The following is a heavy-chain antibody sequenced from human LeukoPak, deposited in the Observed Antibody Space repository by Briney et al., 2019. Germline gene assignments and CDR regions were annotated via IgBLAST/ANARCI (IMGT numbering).Heavy chain of an antibody. V-gene: IGHV1-69*05. CDR1: GGTFSSYS. CDR3: ARPMSGRWLEPPFDF. Sequence: ASVKVSCKASGGTFSSYSVSWVRQAPGQGPEWMGTIIPMFGTTKYPQKFQDRVTITTDESTTTVYMELSGLRSEDTAVYYCARPMSGRWLEPPFDFWGQGTMVTVSS. J-gene: IGHJ4*02. CDR2: IIPMFGTT. D-gene: IGHD5-24*01.